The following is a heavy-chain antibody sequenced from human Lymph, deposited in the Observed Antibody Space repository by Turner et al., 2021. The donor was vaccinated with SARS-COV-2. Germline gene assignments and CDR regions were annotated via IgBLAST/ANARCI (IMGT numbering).Heavy chain of an antibody. J-gene: IGHJ5*02. D-gene: IGHD2-21*02. CDR3: ARQTVNNWVDP. V-gene: IGHV4-59*01. CDR1: GGSMNNTY. Sequence: QVQLQESGPRLVKPLETLSLTCTVSGGSMNNTYWSWIRQPPGKRLEWIGCIFYRGSTNYNPSLKSRVTISVDTSENQFSLKLTSVTAAYTAIYYCARQTVNNWVDPWGQGTLVTVSS. CDR2: IFYRGST.